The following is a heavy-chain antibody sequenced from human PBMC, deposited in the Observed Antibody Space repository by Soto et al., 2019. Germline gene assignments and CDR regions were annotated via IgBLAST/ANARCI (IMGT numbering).Heavy chain of an antibody. CDR2: ISAYNGNT. CDR3: ARGYLGYCSGGSCSHPNWFDP. CDR1: GYTFTGYG. J-gene: IGHJ5*02. D-gene: IGHD2-15*01. V-gene: IGHV1-18*01. Sequence: ASVKVSCKASGYTFTGYGISWVRQAPGQGLEWMGWISAYNGNTNYAQKLQGRVTMTTDTSTSTAYMELRSLRSDNTAVYYCARGYLGYCSGGSCSHPNWFDPWGQGTLVTVSS.